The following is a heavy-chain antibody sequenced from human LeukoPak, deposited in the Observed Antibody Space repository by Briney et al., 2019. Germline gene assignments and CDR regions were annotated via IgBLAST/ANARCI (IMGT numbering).Heavy chain of an antibody. CDR3: ARDTRGDYYASGSYAY. V-gene: IGHV3-66*02. CDR2: IYSGGSP. D-gene: IGHD3-10*01. Sequence: GGSLRLFCAASGFTVSTNYMCWVREAPGEGLEGVLVIYSGGSPCYADSVTGRFTISRDNSKNSLYLQMNSLIPEDTAVYYCARDTRGDYYASGSYAYWGQGTPVTVSS. J-gene: IGHJ4*02. CDR1: GFTVSTNY.